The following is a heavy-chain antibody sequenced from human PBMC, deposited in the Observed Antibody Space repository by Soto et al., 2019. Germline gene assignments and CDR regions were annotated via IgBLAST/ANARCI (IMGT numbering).Heavy chain of an antibody. Sequence: PSETLSLTCTVSGGSISSSSYYWGWIRQPPGKGLEWIGSIYYSGSTYYNPSLKSRVTISVDTSKNQFSLKLSSVTAADTAVYYCASGYCSGGSCSSNWFDPWGQGTLVTVSS. V-gene: IGHV4-39*01. CDR2: IYYSGST. J-gene: IGHJ5*02. D-gene: IGHD2-15*01. CDR1: GGSISSSSYY. CDR3: ASGYCSGGSCSSNWFDP.